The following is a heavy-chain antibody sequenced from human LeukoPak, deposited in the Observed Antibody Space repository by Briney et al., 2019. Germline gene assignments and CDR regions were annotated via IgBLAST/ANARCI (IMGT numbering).Heavy chain of an antibody. CDR1: GYTFTSYG. CDR3: ARDRYCSSTSCRLLGFDP. Sequence: GASVKVSCKASGYTFTSYGISWVRRAPGQGLEWMGWISAYNGNTNYAQKLQGRVTMTTDTSTSTAYMELRSLRSDDTAVYYCARDRYCSSTSCRLLGFDPWGQGTLVTVSS. CDR2: ISAYNGNT. D-gene: IGHD2-2*01. V-gene: IGHV1-18*01. J-gene: IGHJ5*02.